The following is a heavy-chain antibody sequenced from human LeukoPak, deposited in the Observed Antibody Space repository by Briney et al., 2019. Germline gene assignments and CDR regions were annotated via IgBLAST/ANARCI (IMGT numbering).Heavy chain of an antibody. J-gene: IGHJ4*02. V-gene: IGHV3-7*03. CDR2: IKQDGSEK. CDR3: ARRYFDY. CDR1: GFTFSRHW. Sequence: GGSLRLSCAASGFTFSRHWMTWVRQAPGKGLGWVANIKQDGSEKYYADSVKGRFIISRDNAKNALYLQMSSLRAEDTAIYYCARRYFDYWGQGTLVTVSS.